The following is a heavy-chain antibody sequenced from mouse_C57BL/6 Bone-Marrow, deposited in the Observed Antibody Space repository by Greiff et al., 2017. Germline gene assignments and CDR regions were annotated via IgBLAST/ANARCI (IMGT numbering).Heavy chain of an antibody. CDR3: ASLYLFAY. CDR2: ISYDGSN. D-gene: IGHD5-5*01. V-gene: IGHV3-6*01. CDR1: GYSITSGYY. Sequence: DVKLQESGPGLVKPSQSLSLTCSVTGYSITSGYYWNWIRQFPGNKLEWMGYISYDGSNNYNPSLKNRISITRDTSKNQFFLKLNSVTTEDTATYYCASLYLFAYWGQGTLVTVSA. J-gene: IGHJ3*01.